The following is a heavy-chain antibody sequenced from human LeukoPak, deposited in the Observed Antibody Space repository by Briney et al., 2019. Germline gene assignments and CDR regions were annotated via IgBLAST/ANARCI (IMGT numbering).Heavy chain of an antibody. CDR1: GLTVSSNY. CDR3: GYFDPPTGY. D-gene: IGHD3-9*01. Sequence: GGSLRLSCAASGLTVSSNYMSWARQAPGMGLEWVSVIFSGGTTYYADSVKGRFTISRDNSKNTLYLQVNSLRAEDTDVYSCGYFDPPTGYWGQGTLVTVSS. CDR2: IFSGGTT. J-gene: IGHJ1*01. V-gene: IGHV3-66*01.